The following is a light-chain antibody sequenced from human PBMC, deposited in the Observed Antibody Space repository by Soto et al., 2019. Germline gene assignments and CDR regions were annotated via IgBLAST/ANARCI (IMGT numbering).Light chain of an antibody. CDR2: WAS. CDR3: QQYYTTPWT. J-gene: IGKJ1*01. V-gene: IGKV4-1*01. Sequence: DIVMTQSPEFLAVSLGERATINCKSSQSVLDSAINKNHLAWYQQKPGQPPKLLFYWASTRESGVPDRFSGSGSGTDFTLTIGSLQAEDVAVYYCQQYYTTPWTFGQGTKVEIK. CDR1: QSVLDSAINKNH.